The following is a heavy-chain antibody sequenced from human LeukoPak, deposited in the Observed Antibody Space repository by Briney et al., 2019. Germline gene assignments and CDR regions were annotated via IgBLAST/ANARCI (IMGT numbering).Heavy chain of an antibody. CDR1: GFTFSTYA. CDR2: ISGSGGST. CDR3: AKVGVTGWYFDY. Sequence: PGGSLRLSCAASGFTFSTYAMSWVRQAPGKGLEWVSGISGSGGSTYYADSLKGRFTISRDNPKNTLYLQVNSLRAEDTAVYYCAKVGVTGWYFDYWGQGALVTVSS. V-gene: IGHV3-23*01. D-gene: IGHD1-26*01. J-gene: IGHJ4*02.